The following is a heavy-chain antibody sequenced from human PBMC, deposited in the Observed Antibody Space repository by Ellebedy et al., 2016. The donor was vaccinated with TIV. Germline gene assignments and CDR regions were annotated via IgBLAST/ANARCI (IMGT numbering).Heavy chain of an antibody. CDR3: ARGGSVSALYNWFDP. D-gene: IGHD6-19*01. CDR1: GFTFSDFS. V-gene: IGHV3-21*01. J-gene: IGHJ5*02. CDR2: ISSSSNYI. Sequence: GESLKISCAVSGFTFSDFSMNWVRQAPGKGLEWVSSISSSSNYIYYADSVKGRFTISNDNAKNSFYLQMNSLRAEDTAVYYCARGGSVSALYNWFDPWGRGTLVTVSS.